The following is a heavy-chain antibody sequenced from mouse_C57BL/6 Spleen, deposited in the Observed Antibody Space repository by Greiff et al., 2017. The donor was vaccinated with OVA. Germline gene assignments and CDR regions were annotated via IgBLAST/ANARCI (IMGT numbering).Heavy chain of an antibody. Sequence: EVKLQESGPGLVKPSQSLSLTCSVTGYSITSGYYWNWIRQFPGNKLEWMGYISYDGSNNYNPSLKNRISITRDTSKNQFFLKLNSVTTEDTATYYCARSYGYDAWFADWGKGTLVTVSA. CDR1: GYSITSGYY. CDR3: ARSYGYDAWFAD. CDR2: ISYDGSN. J-gene: IGHJ3*01. V-gene: IGHV3-6*01. D-gene: IGHD2-2*01.